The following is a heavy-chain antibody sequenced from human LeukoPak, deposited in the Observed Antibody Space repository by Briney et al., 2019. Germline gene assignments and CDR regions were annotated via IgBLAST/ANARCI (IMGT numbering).Heavy chain of an antibody. J-gene: IGHJ4*02. Sequence: GGSLRLSCAASGFTFDDYAMHWVRQAPGKGLEWVSLISWDGGSTYYADSVKGRFTISRDNAKNSLYLQMNSLRAEDTAVHYCARGDSNWNDYWGQGTLVTVSS. V-gene: IGHV3-43D*03. CDR2: ISWDGGST. CDR3: ARGDSNWNDY. D-gene: IGHD1-1*01. CDR1: GFTFDDYA.